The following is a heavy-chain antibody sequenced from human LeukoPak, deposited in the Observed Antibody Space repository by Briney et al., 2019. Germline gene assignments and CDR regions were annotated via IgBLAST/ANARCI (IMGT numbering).Heavy chain of an antibody. CDR2: ISSSSSYI. V-gene: IGHV3-21*01. CDR3: AREPIVVVVAATLGHS. J-gene: IGHJ4*02. Sequence: SGGSLRLSCAASGFTFVSYTMSWVRQAPGKGLEWVSSISSSSSYIYYADSVKGRFTISRDNAKNSLYLQMNSLRAEDTAVYYCAREPIVVVVAATLGHSWGQGTLVTVSS. CDR1: GFTFVSYT. D-gene: IGHD2-15*01.